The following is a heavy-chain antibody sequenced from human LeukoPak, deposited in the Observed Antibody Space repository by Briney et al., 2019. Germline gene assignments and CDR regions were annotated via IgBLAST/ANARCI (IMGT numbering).Heavy chain of an antibody. J-gene: IGHJ4*02. Sequence: GESLKISCKGSGYSFTNYWIGWVRQMPGKGLEWMGIIYPGDSDTRYGPPFQGQVTISADKSISTAYLQWSSLKASDTAMYYCARRRDLYSGSYYPFDYWGQGTLVTVSS. V-gene: IGHV5-51*01. CDR2: IYPGDSDT. CDR1: GYSFTNYW. D-gene: IGHD1-26*01. CDR3: ARRRDLYSGSYYPFDY.